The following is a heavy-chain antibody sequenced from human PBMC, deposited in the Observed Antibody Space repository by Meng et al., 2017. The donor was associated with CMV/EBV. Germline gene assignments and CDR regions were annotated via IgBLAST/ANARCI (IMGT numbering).Heavy chain of an antibody. CDR1: GFTFSSYS. D-gene: IGHD3-22*01. V-gene: IGHV3-48*04. Sequence: GESLKISCAASGFTFSSYSMNWVRQAPGKGLEWVSYISSSSSTIYYADSVKGRFTISRDNAKNSLYLQMNSLRAEDTAVYYCASWIDDSSGHFDYWGQGTTVTVSS. CDR3: ASWIDDSSGHFDY. J-gene: IGHJ4*02. CDR2: ISSSSSTI.